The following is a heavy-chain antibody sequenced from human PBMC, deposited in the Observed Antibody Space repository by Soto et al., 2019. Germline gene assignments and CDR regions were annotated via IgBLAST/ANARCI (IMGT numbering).Heavy chain of an antibody. D-gene: IGHD3-22*01. CDR3: AKAPDSRRATGFDYFDY. J-gene: IGHJ4*02. CDR1: GFTFSSYA. CDR2: ISGSGGST. Sequence: TGGSLRLSCAASGFTFSSYAMSWVRQAPGKGLEWVSAISGSGGSTYYADSVKGRFTISRDNSKNTLYLQMNSLRAEDTAVYYCAKAPDSRRATGFDYFDYWGQGTLVTVSS. V-gene: IGHV3-23*01.